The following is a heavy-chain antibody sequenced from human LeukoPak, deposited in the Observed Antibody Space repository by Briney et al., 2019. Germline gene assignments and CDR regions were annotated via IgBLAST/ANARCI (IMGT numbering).Heavy chain of an antibody. J-gene: IGHJ4*02. CDR1: GFTFSSYA. CDR2: ISGSGGST. D-gene: IGHD2-2*01. CDR3: VRFVVVPAAILYFDY. V-gene: IGHV3-23*01. Sequence: GGSLRLSCAASGFTFSSYAMSWVRQAPGKGLEWVSAISGSGGSTYYADSVKGRFTISRDNSKNTLHLQMNSLRAEDTAVYYCVRFVVVPAAILYFDYWGQGTLVTVSS.